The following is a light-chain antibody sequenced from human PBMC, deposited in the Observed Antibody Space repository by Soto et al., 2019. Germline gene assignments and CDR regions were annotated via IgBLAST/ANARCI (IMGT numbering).Light chain of an antibody. V-gene: IGKV3-20*01. CDR1: QSITSGY. CDR2: GAF. Sequence: EIVLTQSPGTLSLSPGERATLSCRSSQSITSGYLAWYQQKPGQAPRLLIYGAFNRATGIPDRFSCSGSGADLTLTISRLDPEDFGVYYCQQYRASPPSWTFGQGTKVEIK. CDR3: QQYRASPPSWT. J-gene: IGKJ1*01.